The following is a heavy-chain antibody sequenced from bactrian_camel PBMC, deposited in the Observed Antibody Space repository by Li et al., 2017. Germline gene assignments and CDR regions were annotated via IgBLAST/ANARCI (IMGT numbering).Heavy chain of an antibody. J-gene: IGHJ4*01. D-gene: IGHD6*01. Sequence: VPMVESGGGSVQPGASLRLSCIASGYTGRSYYMAWFRQCPGKEREGIAAIPTRDARTYYDDSVKGRFTISRDNAKNTLYLQLNSLKTEDTAMYYCAKGWTPRTVTVRGQGTQVTVS. CDR2: IPTRDART. CDR3: AKGWTPRTVTV. CDR1: GYTGRSYY. V-gene: IGHV3S1*01.